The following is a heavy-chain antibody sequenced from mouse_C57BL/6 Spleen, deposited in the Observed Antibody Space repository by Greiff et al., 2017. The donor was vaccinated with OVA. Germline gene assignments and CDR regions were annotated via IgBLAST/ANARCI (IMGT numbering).Heavy chain of an antibody. CDR2: IDPETGGT. CDR1: GYTFTDYE. D-gene: IGHD1-1*01. CDR3: TRGTYYGSSYIAY. J-gene: IGHJ3*01. Sequence: QVQLQQSGAELVRPGASVTLSCKASGYTFTDYEMHWVKQTPVHGLEWIGAIDPETGGTAYNQKFKGKAILTADKSSSTAYMELRSLTSEDSAVYYCTRGTYYGSSYIAYWGQGTLVTVSA. V-gene: IGHV1-15*01.